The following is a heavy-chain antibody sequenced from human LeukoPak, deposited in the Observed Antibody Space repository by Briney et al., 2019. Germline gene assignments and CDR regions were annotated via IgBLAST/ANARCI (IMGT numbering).Heavy chain of an antibody. CDR2: IIPIFGTA. CDR3: ARAALHPSLNFDL. J-gene: IGHJ2*01. Sequence: ASVKVSCKASGGTISSYAISWVRQAPGQGLEWMGGIIPIFGTANYAQKFQGRVTITADESTSTAYMELSSLRSEDTAVYYCARAALHPSLNFDLWGRGTLVTVSS. V-gene: IGHV1-69*13. CDR1: GGTISSYA.